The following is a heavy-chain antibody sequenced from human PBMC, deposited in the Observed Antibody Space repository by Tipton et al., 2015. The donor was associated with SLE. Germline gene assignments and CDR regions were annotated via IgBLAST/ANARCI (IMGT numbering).Heavy chain of an antibody. CDR2: IRHDGNEK. J-gene: IGHJ4*02. Sequence: GSLRLSCAASGFTFSNYWMGWVRPAPGKGLEWVANIRHDGNEKHYVDSVTGRFTISRDNARNSLYLQMNSLRAEDTAVYYCARIYRGADYWGQGTMVAVSS. D-gene: IGHD3-10*01. CDR3: ARIYRGADY. CDR1: GFTFSNYW. V-gene: IGHV3-7*03.